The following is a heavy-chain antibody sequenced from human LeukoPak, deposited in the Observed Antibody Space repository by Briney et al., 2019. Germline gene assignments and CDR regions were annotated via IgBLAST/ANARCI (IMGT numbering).Heavy chain of an antibody. V-gene: IGHV3-66*01. CDR3: ARDRGGSGSYRYFDY. Sequence: PGGSLRLSCAASGFTFSSYGMHWVRQAPGKGLEWVSVIYSGGNTYYADSVKGRFTSSRDNSKNTLYLQMDSLRAEDTAMYYCARDRGGSGSYRYFDYWGQGALVTVSS. CDR1: GFTFSSYG. CDR2: IYSGGNT. J-gene: IGHJ4*02. D-gene: IGHD3-10*01.